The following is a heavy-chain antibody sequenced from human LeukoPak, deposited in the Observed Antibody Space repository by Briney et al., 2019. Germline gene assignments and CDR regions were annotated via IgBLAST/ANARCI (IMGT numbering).Heavy chain of an antibody. D-gene: IGHD6-13*01. V-gene: IGHV4-39*01. J-gene: IGHJ6*02. CDR1: GGSISSCSYY. CDR2: IYYSGST. Sequence: SETLSLTCTVSGGSISSCSYYWGWIRQPPGKGLEWIGSIYYSGSTYYNPSLKSRVTISVDTSKNQFSLKLSSVTAADTAVYYCARRYSSSYYGMDVWGQGTTVTVSS. CDR3: ARRYSSSYYGMDV.